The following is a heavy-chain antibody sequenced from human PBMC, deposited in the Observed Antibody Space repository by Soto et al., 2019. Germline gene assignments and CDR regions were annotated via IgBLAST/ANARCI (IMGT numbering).Heavy chain of an antibody. CDR2: INHSGST. CDR1: GGSFSGYY. CDR3: ARVWRASWSFDY. D-gene: IGHD3-3*01. J-gene: IGHJ4*02. Sequence: PSETLSLTCAVYGGSFSGYYWSWIRQPPGKGLEWIGEINHSGSTNSNPSLKSRVTISVDTSKNQFSLKLSSVTAADTAVYYCARVWRASWSFDYWGQGTLVTVPS. V-gene: IGHV4-34*01.